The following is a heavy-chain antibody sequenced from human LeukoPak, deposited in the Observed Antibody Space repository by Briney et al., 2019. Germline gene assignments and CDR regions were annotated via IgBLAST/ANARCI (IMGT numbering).Heavy chain of an antibody. CDR1: EFIFSSYW. CDR3: ARDHY. V-gene: IGHV3-7*01. Sequence: GGSLRLSCAASEFIFSSYWMSWVRQAPGKGLEWVANIKQDGSEKYYVDSVKARFTISRDNAKNSLFLQMNSLRAEDTAVYYCARDHYWGQGTLVTVSS. J-gene: IGHJ4*02. CDR2: IKQDGSEK.